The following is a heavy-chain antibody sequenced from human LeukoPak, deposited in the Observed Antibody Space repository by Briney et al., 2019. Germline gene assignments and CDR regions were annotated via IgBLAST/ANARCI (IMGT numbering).Heavy chain of an antibody. Sequence: PGGSLRLSCAASGFTVSSNYMSWVRQAPGKGLEWVANIKRDGSEKYYVDSVKGRFTISRDNSKNSLYMQMDSLRAEDTAVYYCARISTSVAGADYWGQGTLVTVSS. CDR2: IKRDGSEK. CDR1: GFTVSSNY. V-gene: IGHV3-7*01. J-gene: IGHJ4*02. D-gene: IGHD6-19*01. CDR3: ARISTSVAGADY.